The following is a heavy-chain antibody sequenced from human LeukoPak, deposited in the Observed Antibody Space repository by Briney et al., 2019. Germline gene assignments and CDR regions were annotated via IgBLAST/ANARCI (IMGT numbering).Heavy chain of an antibody. D-gene: IGHD4-23*01. CDR2: IYSGGST. Sequence: GGFLRLSCAASGFTVSSNYMSWVRQAPGKGLEWVSVIYSGGSTYYTDSVKGRFTISRDNSKNTLYLQMNSLRAEDTAVYYCVTPELDYWGQGTLVTVSS. J-gene: IGHJ4*02. V-gene: IGHV3-66*01. CDR3: VTPELDY. CDR1: GFTVSSNY.